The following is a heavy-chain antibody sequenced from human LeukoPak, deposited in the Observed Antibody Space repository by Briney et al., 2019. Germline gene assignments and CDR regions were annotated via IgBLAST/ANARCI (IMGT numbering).Heavy chain of an antibody. CDR1: GFTVSSNY. Sequence: GGSLRHSCAASGFTVSSNYMSWVRQAPGKGLEWVSVIYSGGSTYYADSVKGRFTISRDNSKNTLYLQMNSLRAEDTAVYYCASGGRTDFDYWGQGTLVTVSS. V-gene: IGHV3-66*02. J-gene: IGHJ4*02. CDR3: ASGGRTDFDY. CDR2: IYSGGST. D-gene: IGHD2-15*01.